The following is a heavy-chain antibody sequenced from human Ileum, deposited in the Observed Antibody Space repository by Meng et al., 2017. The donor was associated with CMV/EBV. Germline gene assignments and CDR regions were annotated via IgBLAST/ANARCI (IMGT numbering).Heavy chain of an antibody. CDR3: ARVTTWARGVPSFFDY. D-gene: IGHD3-10*01. CDR1: GGSISSNDYY. CDR2: IYYSGST. Sequence: QVQLQESGPGLVKPSQTLSLTCTVSGGSISSNDYYWSWIRQPPGKGLEWIGYIYYSGSTYYNPSLKSRVTISVDTSKNQFPLKLSSVTAADTAVYYCARVTTWARGVPSFFDYWGQGTLVTVSS. V-gene: IGHV4-30-4*08. J-gene: IGHJ4*02.